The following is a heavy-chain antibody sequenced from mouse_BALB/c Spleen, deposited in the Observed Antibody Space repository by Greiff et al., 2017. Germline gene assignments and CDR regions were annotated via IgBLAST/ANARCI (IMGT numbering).Heavy chain of an antibody. CDR1: GYSFTSYW. J-gene: IGHJ3*01. CDR2: IYPGNSDT. CDR3: TLIYDGYYSWFAY. D-gene: IGHD2-3*01. V-gene: IGHV1-5*01. Sequence: VQLKQSGTVLARPGASVKMSCKASGYSFTSYWMHWVKQRPGQGLEWIGAIYPGNSDTSYNQKFKGKAKLTAVTSASTAYMELSSLTTEDSAVYYCTLIYDGYYSWFAYWGQGTLVTVSA.